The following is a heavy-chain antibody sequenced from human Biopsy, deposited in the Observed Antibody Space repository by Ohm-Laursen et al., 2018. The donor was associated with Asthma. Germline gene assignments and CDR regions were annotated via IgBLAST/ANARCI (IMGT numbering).Heavy chain of an antibody. CDR1: GFTFRSYA. V-gene: IGHV3-30-3*01. J-gene: IGHJ4*02. CDR3: ARDVMEWYLPAFDF. Sequence: SLRLSCTASGFTFRSYAMHWVRQAPGKGLEWVAVGGSYYDGGLKYYADSVNGRFTASRGDSKNTLYLQMNSLRPDDTAVYYCARDVMEWYLPAFDFWGQGTLVTVSS. CDR2: GGSYYDGGLK. D-gene: IGHD3-3*01.